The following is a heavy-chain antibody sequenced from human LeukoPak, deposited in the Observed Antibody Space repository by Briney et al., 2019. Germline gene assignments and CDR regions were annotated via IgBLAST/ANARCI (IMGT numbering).Heavy chain of an antibody. CDR2: IKHSGST. CDR3: ARGIAARL. CDR1: GGSFSGYY. V-gene: IGHV4-34*01. J-gene: IGHJ3*01. Sequence: PSETLSLTCAVYGGSFSGYYWSWIRQPPGKGLEWIGEIKHSGSTNYNPSLKSRVTISVDTSKNQFSLKLSSVTAADTAVYYCARGIAARLWGQGTMVTVSS. D-gene: IGHD6-6*01.